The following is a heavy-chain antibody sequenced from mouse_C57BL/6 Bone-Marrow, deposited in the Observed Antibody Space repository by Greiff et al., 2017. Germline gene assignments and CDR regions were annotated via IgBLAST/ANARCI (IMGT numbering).Heavy chain of an antibody. CDR2: ISAGGSYT. V-gene: IGHV5-4*01. Sequence: EVKLVESGGGLVKPGGSLKLSCAASGFTFSSYAMSWVRQTPEKRLEWVATISAGGSYTYYPDNVKGRFTISRDNAKNNLYLQMSHLKSEDTAMYYCARDPTVVAGAMDYWGQGTSVTVSS. CDR1: GFTFSSYA. CDR3: ARDPTVVAGAMDY. J-gene: IGHJ4*01. D-gene: IGHD1-1*01.